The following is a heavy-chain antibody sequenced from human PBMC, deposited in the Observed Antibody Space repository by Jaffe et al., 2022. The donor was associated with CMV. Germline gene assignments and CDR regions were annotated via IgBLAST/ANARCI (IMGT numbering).Heavy chain of an antibody. J-gene: IGHJ4*02. CDR2: IWYDGSNK. CDR1: GFTFSSYG. V-gene: IGHV3-33*01. Sequence: QVQLVESGGGVVQPGRSLRLSCAASGFTFSSYGMHWVRQAPGKGLEWVAVIWYDGSNKYYADSVKGRFTISRDNSKNTLYLQMNSLRAEDTAVYYCARTAMDLLGFDYWGQGTLVTVSS. D-gene: IGHD5-18*01. CDR3: ARTAMDLLGFDY.